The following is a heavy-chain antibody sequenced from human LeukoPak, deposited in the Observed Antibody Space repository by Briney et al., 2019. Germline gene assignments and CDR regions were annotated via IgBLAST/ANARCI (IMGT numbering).Heavy chain of an antibody. V-gene: IGHV1-8*01. CDR1: GYTFTSYD. CDR2: MNPNSGNT. D-gene: IGHD3-3*01. J-gene: IGHJ6*02. Sequence: ASVKVSCKASGYTFTSYDINWVRQATGQGLVWMGWMNPNSGNTGYAQKFQGRVTMTRNTSISTAYMELSSLRSEDTAVYYCAGLFWSGYNYYYGMDVWGQGTTVTVSS. CDR3: AGLFWSGYNYYYGMDV.